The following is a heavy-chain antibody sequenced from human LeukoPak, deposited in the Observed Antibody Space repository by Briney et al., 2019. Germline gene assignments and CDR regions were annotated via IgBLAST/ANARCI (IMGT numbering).Heavy chain of an antibody. V-gene: IGHV4-59*11. Sequence: SETPSLTCTVSGGSITSHFWSWIRQPPGKGLEWIGYIYYSGSTNYNPSLKSRVTISVDTSKNQFSLKLSSVTAADTAVYYCAREVSYNWNDNRYNWFDPWGQGTLVTVSS. CDR2: IYYSGST. CDR3: AREVSYNWNDNRYNWFDP. D-gene: IGHD1-20*01. CDR1: GGSITSHF. J-gene: IGHJ5*02.